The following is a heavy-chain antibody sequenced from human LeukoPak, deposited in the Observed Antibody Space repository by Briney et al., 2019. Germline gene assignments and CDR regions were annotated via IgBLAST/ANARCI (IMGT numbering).Heavy chain of an antibody. V-gene: IGHV3-23*01. CDR2: ISGSGGST. J-gene: IGHJ4*02. Sequence: GGSLRLSCAASGFTVSSNYMSWVRQAPGKGLGWVSAISGSGGSTYYADSVKGRLTISRDNSKNTLYLQMNSLRAEDTAVYYCAKLQQWLVYWGQGTLVTVSS. CDR3: AKLQQWLVY. D-gene: IGHD6-19*01. CDR1: GFTVSSNY.